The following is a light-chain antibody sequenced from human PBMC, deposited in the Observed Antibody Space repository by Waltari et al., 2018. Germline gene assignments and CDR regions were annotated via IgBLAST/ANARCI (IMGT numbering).Light chain of an antibody. J-gene: IGKJ2*01. V-gene: IGKV3-15*01. Sequence: ELVMTQSPATLSVSPGERAPRSCRASQSISSTFAWYQTKFGQAPRLLIYGTSTRATDVPARFSGSGSGTEFTLTISSLQSEDFAVYYCQHYNNWPLEYTFGQGTKLEI. CDR2: GTS. CDR1: QSISST. CDR3: QHYNNWPLEYT.